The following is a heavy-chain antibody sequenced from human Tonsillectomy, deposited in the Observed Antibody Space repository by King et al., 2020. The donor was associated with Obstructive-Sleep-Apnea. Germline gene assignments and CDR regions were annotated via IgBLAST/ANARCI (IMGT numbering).Heavy chain of an antibody. Sequence: VQLQESGPGLVKPSGTLSLTCAVSGGSIGTNNWWSWVRQPPGGGLEWVAEIYHSGTTNYNPSFKSRVTISVDKSKNQFSLKLTSVTAADTAVYYCARDRVRGVFHYWGQGTLVTVSS. J-gene: IGHJ4*02. CDR2: IYHSGTT. V-gene: IGHV4-4*02. D-gene: IGHD3-10*01. CDR1: GGSIGTNNW. CDR3: ARDRVRGVFHY.